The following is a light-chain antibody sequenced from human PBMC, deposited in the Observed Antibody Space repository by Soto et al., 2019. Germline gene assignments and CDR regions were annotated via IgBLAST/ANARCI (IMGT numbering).Light chain of an antibody. V-gene: IGLV1-36*01. CDR3: AAWDDSLNADGV. Sequence: QSVLTQPPSVSEAPRQRVTISCSGSSSNIGNNAVNWYQQLPGKAPKLLIYYDDLLPSGVSDRFSGSKSGTSASLAISGLQSEDEADYYCAAWDDSLNADGVFGGGTKVTVL. CDR1: SSNIGNNA. CDR2: YDD. J-gene: IGLJ3*02.